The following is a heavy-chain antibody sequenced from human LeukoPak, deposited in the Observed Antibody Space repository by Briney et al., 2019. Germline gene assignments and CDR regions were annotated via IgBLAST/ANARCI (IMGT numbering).Heavy chain of an antibody. V-gene: IGHV4-59*01. CDR3: ARGCSGGSCYGQPFDY. J-gene: IGHJ4*02. CDR2: IYYSGST. Sequence: PSETLSLTCTVSGGSISIYYWSWIRQPPGKGLEWIVYIYYSGSTNYNPSLKSRVNISVETSKNQFSLKLSSVTAADTAVYYCARGCSGGSCYGQPFDYWGQGTLVTVSS. CDR1: GGSISIYY. D-gene: IGHD2-15*01.